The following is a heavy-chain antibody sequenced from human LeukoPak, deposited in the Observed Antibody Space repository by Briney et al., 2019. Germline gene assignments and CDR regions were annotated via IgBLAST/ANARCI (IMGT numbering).Heavy chain of an antibody. V-gene: IGHV4-30-2*01. Sequence: SETLSLTCAVSGGSISSGGYSWSWIRQPPGKGLEWIGYIYHSGSTYYNPSLKSRVTISVDRSKNQFSLKLSSVTAADTAVYYCARSGLRGGRYFDYWGQGTLVTVSS. CDR3: ARSGLRGGRYFDY. CDR2: IYHSGST. D-gene: IGHD3-16*01. CDR1: GGSISSGGYS. J-gene: IGHJ4*02.